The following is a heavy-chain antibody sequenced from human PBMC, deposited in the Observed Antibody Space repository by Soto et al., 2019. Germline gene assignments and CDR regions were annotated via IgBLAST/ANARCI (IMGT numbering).Heavy chain of an antibody. CDR1: GYKVSTWHNFTSYW. D-gene: IGHD3-22*01. V-gene: IGHV5-51*01. J-gene: IGHJ5*02. CDR3: ARQREGCYYDRAVWFDP. Sequence: PGESLKISCMGSGYKVSTWHNFTSYWIGWVRQMPGKGLEWMGIIYPGDSDTRYSPSFQGQVTISADKSISTAYLQWSSLKASDTAMYYCARQREGCYYDRAVWFDPWGQGTLVTVSS. CDR2: IYPGDSDT.